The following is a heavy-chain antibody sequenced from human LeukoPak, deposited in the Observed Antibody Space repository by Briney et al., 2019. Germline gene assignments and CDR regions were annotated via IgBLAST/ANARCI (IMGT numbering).Heavy chain of an antibody. D-gene: IGHD2-21*02. J-gene: IGHJ6*03. V-gene: IGHV4-34*01. CDR1: GGSFSGYY. CDR2: IYYSGST. CDR3: ARVGGCGGDCYSNPYNYYYYYMDV. Sequence: SETLSLTCAVYGGSFSGYYWGWIRQPPGKGLEWIGSIYYSGSTYYNPSLKSRVTISVDTSKNQFSLKLSSVTAADTAVYYCARVGGCGGDCYSNPYNYYYYYMDVWGKGTTVTVSS.